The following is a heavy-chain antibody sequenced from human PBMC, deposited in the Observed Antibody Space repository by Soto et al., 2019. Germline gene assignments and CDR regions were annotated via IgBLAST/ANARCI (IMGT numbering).Heavy chain of an antibody. CDR2: IKQDGSEK. CDR3: ARHPPRYDYIWGSYRYYFDD. Sequence: GGSLRLSCAASGFTFSSYWMSWVRQAPGKGLEWVANIKQDGSEKYYVDSVKGRFTISRDNAKNSLYLQMNSLRAEDTAVYYCARHPPRYDYIWGSYRYYFDDWGQGTLVTVSS. CDR1: GFTFSSYW. V-gene: IGHV3-7*01. J-gene: IGHJ4*02. D-gene: IGHD3-16*02.